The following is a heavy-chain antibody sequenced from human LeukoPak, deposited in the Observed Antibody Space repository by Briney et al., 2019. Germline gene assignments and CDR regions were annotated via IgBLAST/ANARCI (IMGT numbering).Heavy chain of an antibody. CDR1: GFTFSSYE. Sequence: GGSLRLSCAASGFTFSSYEMNWVRQAPGKGLEWVSYISSSGSTIYYADSVKGRFTISRDNSKNTLYLQMNGLRAEDTAVYYCLLTYCGGDCYRVWDYWGQGTLVTVSS. CDR3: LLTYCGGDCYRVWDY. D-gene: IGHD2-21*02. V-gene: IGHV3-48*03. J-gene: IGHJ4*02. CDR2: ISSSGSTI.